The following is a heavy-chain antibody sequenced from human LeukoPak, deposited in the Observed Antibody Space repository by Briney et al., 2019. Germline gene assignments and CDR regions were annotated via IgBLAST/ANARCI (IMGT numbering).Heavy chain of an antibody. Sequence: PGGSLRLSCAASGFTFSSYAMTWVRQAPGKGLEWVSGISVAAGSTYYADSVKGRFTIFRDNSKNTLYLQMNSLRAEDTAVYYCAKDPFEYSSSSGPFDYWGQGTLVTVSS. V-gene: IGHV3-23*01. CDR1: GFTFSSYA. CDR3: AKDPFEYSSSSGPFDY. CDR2: ISVAAGST. D-gene: IGHD6-6*01. J-gene: IGHJ4*02.